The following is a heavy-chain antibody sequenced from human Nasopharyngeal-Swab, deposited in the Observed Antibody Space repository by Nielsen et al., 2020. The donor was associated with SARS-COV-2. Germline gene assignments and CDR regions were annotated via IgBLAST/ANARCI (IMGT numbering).Heavy chain of an antibody. CDR2: FSKSGVA. Sequence: SETLSLTCTVSGGSIGYYYWSWIRQPPGKGLEWIGYFSKSGVANYNPSLMSRATISEDMSKNQFSLNLHSVTAADTAVYFCARATYSSSWRYALDVWGQGTTVTVSS. V-gene: IGHV4-59*01. D-gene: IGHD6-13*01. CDR1: GGSIGYYY. J-gene: IGHJ6*02. CDR3: ARATYSSSWRYALDV.